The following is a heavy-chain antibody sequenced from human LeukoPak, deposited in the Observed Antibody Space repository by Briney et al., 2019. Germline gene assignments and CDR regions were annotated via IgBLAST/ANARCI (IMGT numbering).Heavy chain of an antibody. Sequence: PGGSLRLSCAASGFTFSSYGMHWVRQAPGKGLEWVAFIRYDGSNKYYADSVKGRFTISRDNSKNTLYLQMNSLRAEDTAVYYCAKDRRIVVVPAVFVGFDPWGQGTLVTVSS. CDR2: IRYDGSNK. J-gene: IGHJ5*02. CDR3: AKDRRIVVVPAVFVGFDP. D-gene: IGHD2-2*01. V-gene: IGHV3-30*02. CDR1: GFTFSSYG.